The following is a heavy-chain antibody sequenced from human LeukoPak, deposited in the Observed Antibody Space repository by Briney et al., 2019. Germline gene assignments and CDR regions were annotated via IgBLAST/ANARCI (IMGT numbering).Heavy chain of an antibody. D-gene: IGHD1-26*01. J-gene: IGHJ6*03. CDR2: IAHDGSNK. Sequence: GGSLRLSCAASGFTFSNYVMQWVRQAPGKGLEWVALIAHDGSNKYYADSVKGRFTISRENSKNTVYLQMNSLRPEDTAVYYCARHPGDFTGIVNYYYMDVWGKGTTVTVSS. V-gene: IGHV3-30*03. CDR1: GFTFSNYV. CDR3: ARHPGDFTGIVNYYYMDV.